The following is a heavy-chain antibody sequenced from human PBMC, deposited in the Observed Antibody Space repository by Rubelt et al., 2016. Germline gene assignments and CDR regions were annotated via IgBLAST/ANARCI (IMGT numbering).Heavy chain of an antibody. D-gene: IGHD3/OR15-3a*01. V-gene: IGHV3-23*01. CDR3: AKGTGRRRGGTDY. CDR1: GFTFSSYA. J-gene: IGHJ4*02. CDR2: ISGSGGST. Sequence: EVQLLESGGGLVQPGGSLRLSCAASGFTFSSYAMSWVRQAPGKGLEWVSAISGSGGSTYYADSVKGRFTISRDNSKITLYLQMNGLWAEDTAVYYCAKGTGRRRGGTDYWGQGTLVTVSS.